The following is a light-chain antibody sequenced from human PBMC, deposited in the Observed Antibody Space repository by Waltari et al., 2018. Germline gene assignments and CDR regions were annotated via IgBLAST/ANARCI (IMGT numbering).Light chain of an antibody. CDR2: EVS. CDR1: SRAVGAYDY. Sequence: QSALTQPPSASGSPGQSVAISCTGTSRAVGAYDYVSWYQQHPGKAPKLIIYEVSKRPSGVPGRFSGSKSGNTASLTVSGLRAEDEADYHCSSYAGNNKLVFGGGTKLTVL. CDR3: SSYAGNNKLV. V-gene: IGLV2-8*01. J-gene: IGLJ2*01.